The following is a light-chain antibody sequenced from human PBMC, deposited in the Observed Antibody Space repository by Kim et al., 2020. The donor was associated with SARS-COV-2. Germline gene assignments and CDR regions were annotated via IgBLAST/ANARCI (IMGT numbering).Light chain of an antibody. CDR3: AAWDDSLSGLE. CDR1: LSTFGLYL. Sequence: MVTISSSEVLSTFGLYLVYWTQQLPGTAPKLLSHGNNQRPSWVPAGFSGSKSGTSASLAISGLRSEDEADYYCAAWDDSLSGLEFGGGTQLTVL. J-gene: IGLJ2*01. CDR2: GNN. V-gene: IGLV1-47*01.